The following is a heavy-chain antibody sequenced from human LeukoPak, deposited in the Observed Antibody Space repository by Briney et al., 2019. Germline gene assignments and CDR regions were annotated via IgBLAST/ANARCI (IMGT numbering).Heavy chain of an antibody. CDR2: IRIKAYGGTT. J-gene: IGHJ4*02. Sequence: GGSLSLSCTASGFTCGDYAMSWVRQAPGKGLEWVGFIRIKAYGGTTEYAASVKGRFTISRDDSKSIAYLQMNSLKTEDTAVYYCTRPSGSYFGYDYWGEGTLVTVSS. V-gene: IGHV3-49*04. CDR1: GFTCGDYA. D-gene: IGHD3-10*01. CDR3: TRPSGSYFGYDY.